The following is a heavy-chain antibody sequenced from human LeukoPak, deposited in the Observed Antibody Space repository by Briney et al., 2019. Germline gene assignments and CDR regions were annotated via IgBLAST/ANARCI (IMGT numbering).Heavy chain of an antibody. Sequence: GGSLRLSCAASGFTFSSYDMHWVRQATGKGLEWGSAIGTAGDTYYPGSVKGRFTISRENAKNSLYLQMNSLRAGDTAVYYCARDCSSTSCAGAFDIWGQGTMVTVSS. CDR1: GFTFSSYD. CDR3: ARDCSSTSCAGAFDI. J-gene: IGHJ3*02. V-gene: IGHV3-13*01. CDR2: IGTAGDT. D-gene: IGHD2-2*01.